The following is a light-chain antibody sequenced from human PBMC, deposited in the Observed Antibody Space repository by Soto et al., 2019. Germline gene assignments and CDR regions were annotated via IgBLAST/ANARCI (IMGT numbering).Light chain of an antibody. J-gene: IGLJ6*01. Sequence: QSALTQPASVSGSPGQSITISCTGTSSDVGGYNYVSWYQHHPGKAPKLMIYEVSNRPSGVSNRFSGSKSGNTASLTISGLQSDDEADYYCSSYTSSSTYVFGTGTQLTVL. CDR2: EVS. CDR1: SSDVGGYNY. CDR3: SSYTSSSTYV. V-gene: IGLV2-14*01.